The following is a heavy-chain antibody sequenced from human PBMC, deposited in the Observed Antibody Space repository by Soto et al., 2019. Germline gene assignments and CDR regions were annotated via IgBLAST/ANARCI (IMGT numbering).Heavy chain of an antibody. J-gene: IGHJ5*02. CDR3: ATISQPLYCSGISCYSWFDP. CDR1: GYTLTELS. Sequence: GASVKVSCKVSGYTLTELSMHWVRQAPGKGLEWMGGFDPEDGETIYAQKFLGRVTMTEDTSTDTAYMELSSLRSEDTAVYYCATISQPLYCSGISCYSWFDPWGQGTLVTVSS. V-gene: IGHV1-24*01. CDR2: FDPEDGET. D-gene: IGHD2-2*01.